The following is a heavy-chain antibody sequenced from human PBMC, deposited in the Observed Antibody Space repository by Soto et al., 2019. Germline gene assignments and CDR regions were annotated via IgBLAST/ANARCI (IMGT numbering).Heavy chain of an antibody. CDR1: GFTFSFYG. J-gene: IGHJ4*02. CDR2: IWYDGSKK. CDR3: ARTYGSGTYYSDY. D-gene: IGHD3-10*01. V-gene: IGHV3-33*01. Sequence: QVQLVESGGGVVQPGRSLRLSCAASGFTFSFYGMHWGRQAPGKGLEWVADIWYDGSKKYYADSVKGRFTISRDNSKNTLYLQMNSLRAEDTAVYYCARTYGSGTYYSDYWGQGTLVTVSS.